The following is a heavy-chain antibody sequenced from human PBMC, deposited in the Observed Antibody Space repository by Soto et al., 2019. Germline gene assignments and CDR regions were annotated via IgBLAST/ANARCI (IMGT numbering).Heavy chain of an antibody. Sequence: ASVKVSCKASGGTFSSYTISWVRQAPGQGLEWMGRIIPILGIANYAQKFQGRVTITADKSTSTAYMELSSLRSEDTAVYYCARDRNDGVAFDIWGQGTMVTVSS. CDR2: IIPILGIA. V-gene: IGHV1-69*04. CDR1: GGTFSSYT. D-gene: IGHD1-1*01. CDR3: ARDRNDGVAFDI. J-gene: IGHJ3*02.